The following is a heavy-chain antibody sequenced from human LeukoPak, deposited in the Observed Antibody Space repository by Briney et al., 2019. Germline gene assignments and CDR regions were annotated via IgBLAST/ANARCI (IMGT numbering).Heavy chain of an antibody. Sequence: PSETLSLTCTVSGGSISSSSYYWGWIRQPPGKGLEWIGSIYYSGSTYYNPSLKSRVTISVDTSKNQFSLKLSSVTAADTAVYYCARAGVGATNYIDYWGQGTLVTVSS. J-gene: IGHJ4*02. CDR2: IYYSGST. CDR3: ARAGVGATNYIDY. V-gene: IGHV4-39*07. CDR1: GGSISSSSYY. D-gene: IGHD1-26*01.